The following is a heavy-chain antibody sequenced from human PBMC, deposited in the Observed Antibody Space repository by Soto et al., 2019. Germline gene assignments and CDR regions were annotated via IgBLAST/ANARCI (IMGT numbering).Heavy chain of an antibody. CDR3: ASTDIVSTIDDGRDAFDI. CDR2: IYPGDSDT. D-gene: IGHD5-12*01. V-gene: IGHV5-51*01. Sequence: PGESLKISCKGSGYRFTNYWIGWVRQMSGKGLEWMGVIYPGDSDTRYSPSFQGQVTISADKSISTAYLQWSSLKASDTATYYCASTDIVSTIDDGRDAFDIWGQGTMVTVSS. J-gene: IGHJ3*02. CDR1: GYRFTNYW.